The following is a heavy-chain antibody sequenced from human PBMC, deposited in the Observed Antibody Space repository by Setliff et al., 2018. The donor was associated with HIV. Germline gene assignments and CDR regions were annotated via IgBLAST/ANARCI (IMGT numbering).Heavy chain of an antibody. CDR1: GGTFSSYA. CDR2: LLPLFETT. V-gene: IGHV1-69*05. Sequence: GASVKVSCKASGGTFSSYAISWVRQAPGQGLEWVGGLLPLFETTTYAQTFQGRVSITTDESTSTTYMELSSLRSDDTAVYYCARGQVVGYTYSGIELWGQGTLVTVSS. CDR3: ARGQVVGYTYSGIEL. D-gene: IGHD5-18*01. J-gene: IGHJ4*02.